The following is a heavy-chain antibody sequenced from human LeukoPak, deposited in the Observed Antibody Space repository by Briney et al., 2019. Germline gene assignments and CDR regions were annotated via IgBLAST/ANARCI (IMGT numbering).Heavy chain of an antibody. J-gene: IGHJ4*02. CDR1: GFTFSSYA. CDR2: INTGGKT. V-gene: IGHV3-23*01. CDR3: AKSDC. Sequence: GGSLRLSCAASGFTFSSYAMSWVRQAPGKGLEWVSSINTGGKTYYADSVKGRFTISRDNSKNTLYLQMNSLRAEDTAVYYCAKSDCWGQGTLVTVSS.